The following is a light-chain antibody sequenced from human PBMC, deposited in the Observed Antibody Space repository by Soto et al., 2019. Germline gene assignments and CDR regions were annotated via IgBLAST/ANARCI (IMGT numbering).Light chain of an antibody. CDR2: LAS. V-gene: IGKV1-5*03. CDR3: QQYNGPST. Sequence: DIQMTQSPSTLSASVGDRVTITCRASQSISTWLAWYQQKPGKAPKLLIYLASSLESGVPSRFSGSGSGTEFTLTISSLQPDDFATYYCQQYNGPSTFGQGTKVEIK. J-gene: IGKJ1*01. CDR1: QSISTW.